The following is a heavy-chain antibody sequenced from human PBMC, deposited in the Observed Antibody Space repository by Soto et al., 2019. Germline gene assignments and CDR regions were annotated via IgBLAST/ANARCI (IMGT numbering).Heavy chain of an antibody. J-gene: IGHJ4*02. V-gene: IGHV3-33*01. CDR2: IWYDGSNK. D-gene: IGHD5-12*01. Sequence: GGSLRLSGAASGFTFSSYGMHWVRQAPGKGLEWVAVIWYDGSNKYNADSVKGRFTISRDNSKNTLYLQMNSLRAEDTAVYYCARVRGGYDSVDYFDYWGQGTLVTVSS. CDR3: ARVRGGYDSVDYFDY. CDR1: GFTFSSYG.